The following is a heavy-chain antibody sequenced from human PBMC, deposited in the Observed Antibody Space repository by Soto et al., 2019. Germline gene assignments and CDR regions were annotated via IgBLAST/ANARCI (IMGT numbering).Heavy chain of an antibody. CDR2: IDPSDSYT. CDR1: GYSFTSYW. D-gene: IGHD2-15*01. V-gene: IGHV5-10-1*01. J-gene: IGHJ6*02. CDR3: ARHARYCSGGSCYSAPPDYYYGMDV. Sequence: PGESLKISCKGSGYSFTSYWISWVRQMPGKGLEWMGRIDPSDSYTNYSPSFQGHVTISADKSISTAYLQWSILKASDTAMYYCARHARYCSGGSCYSAPPDYYYGMDVWGQGTTVTVSS.